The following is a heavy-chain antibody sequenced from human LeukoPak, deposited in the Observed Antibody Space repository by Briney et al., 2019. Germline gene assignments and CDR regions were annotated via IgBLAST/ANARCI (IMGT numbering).Heavy chain of an antibody. D-gene: IGHD3-10*01. CDR3: AREVSVLDAFDI. V-gene: IGHV6-1*01. CDR2: TYYRSEKYN. Sequence: SQTLSLTCGISGDSVSSNSAAWNWIRQSPSRGLEWLGRTYYRSEKYNEYAVSVKSRIIINPDTSKNQFSLHLNSVTSEDTAVYYCAREVSVLDAFDIWGQGTMVTVSS. J-gene: IGHJ3*02. CDR1: GDSVSSNSAA.